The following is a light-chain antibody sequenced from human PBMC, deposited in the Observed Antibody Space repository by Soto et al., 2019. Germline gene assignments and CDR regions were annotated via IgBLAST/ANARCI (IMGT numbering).Light chain of an antibody. J-gene: IGLJ2*01. Sequence: QSALTQPASVSGSPGQSITISCTGTSSDVGGYNYLSWYQQHPGKSPKLMIYEVTNRPSGVSTRFSGSKTGNTASLTISGLQAEDEAAYYCSSFTSSSTVVFGGGTKLTVL. V-gene: IGLV2-14*01. CDR1: SSDVGGYNY. CDR3: SSFTSSSTVV. CDR2: EVT.